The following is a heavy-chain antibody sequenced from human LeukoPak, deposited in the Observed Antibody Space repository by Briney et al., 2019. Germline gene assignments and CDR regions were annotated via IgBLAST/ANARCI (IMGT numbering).Heavy chain of an antibody. V-gene: IGHV4-59*01. CDR3: ARVGYYGSGSYYY. CDR2: IYYSGST. D-gene: IGHD3-10*01. CDR1: GGSISSYY. Sequence: PSETLSLTCTVSGGSISSYYWSWIRQPPGKGLEWIGYIYYSGSTNYNPSLKSRVTISVDTSKNQFSLKLSSVTAADTAVYYCARVGYYGSGSYYYWGQGTLVTVSS. J-gene: IGHJ4*02.